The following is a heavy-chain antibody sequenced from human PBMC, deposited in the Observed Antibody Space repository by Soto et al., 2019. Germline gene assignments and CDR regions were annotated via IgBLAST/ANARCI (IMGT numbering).Heavy chain of an antibody. CDR1: GYIFTSYW. CDR2: IDPSDSYT. Sequence: GESLKISCKGSGYIFTSYWISWVRQMPGKGLEWMGRIDPSDSYTNYSPSFQGHVTISADKSISTAYLQWSSLKASDTAVYYCARGVGSGTYYNQYNWFDPWGQGTLVTVSS. V-gene: IGHV5-10-1*01. J-gene: IGHJ5*02. D-gene: IGHD3-10*01. CDR3: ARGVGSGTYYNQYNWFDP.